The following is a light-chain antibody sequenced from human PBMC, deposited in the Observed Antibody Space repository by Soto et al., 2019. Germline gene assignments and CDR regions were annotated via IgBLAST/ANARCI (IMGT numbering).Light chain of an antibody. CDR3: QQYQCSWT. V-gene: IGKV1-5*01. CDR1: QSISSW. Sequence: DIQMTQSPSTLSASVGDRVIITCRASQSISSWLAWYQQKPGKVPNLLIYDASNLESGVPLRFSGSGSGTEFTLTISSLQPDDFATYYCQQYQCSWTFGQGTKVEIQ. J-gene: IGKJ1*01. CDR2: DAS.